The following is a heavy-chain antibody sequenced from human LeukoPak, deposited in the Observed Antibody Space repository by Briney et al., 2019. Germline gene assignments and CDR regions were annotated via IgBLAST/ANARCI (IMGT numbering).Heavy chain of an antibody. V-gene: IGHV1-18*01. Sequence: ASVKDSCKASGYTFTSYGISWVRQAPGQGLEWMGWISAYNGNTNYAQKLQGRVTMTTDTSTSTAYMELRSLRSDDTAVYYCARGKTRAAADAFDIWGQGTMVTVSS. CDR3: ARGKTRAAADAFDI. CDR2: ISAYNGNT. CDR1: GYTFTSYG. J-gene: IGHJ3*02. D-gene: IGHD6-13*01.